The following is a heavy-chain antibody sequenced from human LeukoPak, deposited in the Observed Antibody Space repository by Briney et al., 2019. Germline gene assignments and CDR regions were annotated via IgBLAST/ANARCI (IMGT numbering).Heavy chain of an antibody. D-gene: IGHD3-10*01. J-gene: IGHJ3*02. CDR1: GFTFSRYW. Sequence: GGSLRLSCATSGFTFSRYWMSWVRQAPGKGLEWVANIKQDGSEKYYVDSVKGRFTISRDNAKNSLYLQMNSLRAEDTAVYYCARSWFSDAFDIWGQGTMVTVSS. CDR2: IKQDGSEK. CDR3: ARSWFSDAFDI. V-gene: IGHV3-7*01.